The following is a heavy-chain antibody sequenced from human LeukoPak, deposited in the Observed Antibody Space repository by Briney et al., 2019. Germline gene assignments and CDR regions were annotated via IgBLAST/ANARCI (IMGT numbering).Heavy chain of an antibody. CDR1: GYTFTGYY. D-gene: IGHD6-13*01. CDR3: ARGIAAAVSSYMDV. J-gene: IGHJ6*03. V-gene: IGHV1-2*02. Sequence: ASVKVSCKASGYTFTGYYMHWVRQAPGQGLEWMGWINPNSGGTNYAQKFQGRVTMTRDTSISTAYMELSRLRSGDTAVYYCARGIAAAVSSYMDVWGKGTTVTVSS. CDR2: INPNSGGT.